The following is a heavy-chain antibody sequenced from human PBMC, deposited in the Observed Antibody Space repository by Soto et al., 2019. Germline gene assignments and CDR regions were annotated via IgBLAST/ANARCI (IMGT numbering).Heavy chain of an antibody. CDR2: IYWDDDK. CDR1: GFSLSTSGVG. J-gene: IGHJ6*02. V-gene: IGHV2-5*02. Sequence: QITLKESGPTLVKPTQTLTLTCTFSGFSLSTSGVGVGWIRQPPGKALEWLALIYWDDDKRYSPSLKSRLTITKDPSKYHVVLTMINMDPMDTATYSSAEWMRYYYGMDVWGQGTTVTVSS. D-gene: IGHD2-2*03. CDR3: AEWMRYYYGMDV.